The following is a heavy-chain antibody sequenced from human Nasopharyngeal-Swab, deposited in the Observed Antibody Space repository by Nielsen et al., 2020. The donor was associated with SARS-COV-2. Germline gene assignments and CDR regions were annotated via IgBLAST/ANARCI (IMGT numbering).Heavy chain of an antibody. D-gene: IGHD3-3*01. CDR3: ARGIRTGVTIFGVAPNWFDP. Sequence: SETLSLTCAVYGGSFSGYYWSWIRQPPGKGLEWIGYIYYSGSTYYNPSLKSRVTISVDTSQNQFSLKLSSVTAADTAVYYCARGIRTGVTIFGVAPNWFDPWGQGTLVTVSS. V-gene: IGHV4-34*09. CDR1: GGSFSGYY. J-gene: IGHJ5*02. CDR2: IYYSGST.